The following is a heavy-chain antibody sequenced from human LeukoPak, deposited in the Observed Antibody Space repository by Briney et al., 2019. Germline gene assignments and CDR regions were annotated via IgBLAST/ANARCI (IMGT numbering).Heavy chain of an antibody. CDR2: IKEDESDE. CDR3: ARWRGRQSEFDY. D-gene: IGHD1-1*01. V-gene: IGHV3-7*01. J-gene: IGHJ4*02. Sequence: GGSLRLSCEASGFTFSSYWMSWVRQAPGKGLEWVAHIKEDESDEYYVDSVRGRFTASRDNAKNSVNLHMNSLRVEDTAVYYCARWRGRQSEFDYWGQGTLVTVSS. CDR1: GFTFSSYW.